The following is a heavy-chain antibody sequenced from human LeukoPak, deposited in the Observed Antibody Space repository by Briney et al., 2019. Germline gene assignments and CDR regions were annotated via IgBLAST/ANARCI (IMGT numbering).Heavy chain of an antibody. CDR3: AKDKYSSPSGFLIDC. Sequence: GGSLRLSCAASGFTFDDYAMHWVRQAPGKGLEWVSGISWNSGSIGYADSVKGRFTISRDNAKNSLYLQMNSLRAEDTALYYCAKDKYSSPSGFLIDCWGQGTLVTVSS. CDR1: GFTFDDYA. D-gene: IGHD6-6*01. J-gene: IGHJ4*02. CDR2: ISWNSGSI. V-gene: IGHV3-9*01.